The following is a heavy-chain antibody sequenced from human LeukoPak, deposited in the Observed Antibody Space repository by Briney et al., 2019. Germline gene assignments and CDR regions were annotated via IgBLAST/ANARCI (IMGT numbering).Heavy chain of an antibody. CDR1: GFTFRSYT. V-gene: IGHV3-30*14. CDR3: ARETDSSGLNPV. Sequence: QAGGSLRLSCAASGFTFRSYTMHWVRQAPGKGLEWVTFISKDGKTEDYTDSAKGRFTISRDNSKNTLYLQMNSLRAEDTAVYYCARETDSSGLNPVWGQGTLVTVSS. D-gene: IGHD6-19*01. CDR2: ISKDGKTE. J-gene: IGHJ4*02.